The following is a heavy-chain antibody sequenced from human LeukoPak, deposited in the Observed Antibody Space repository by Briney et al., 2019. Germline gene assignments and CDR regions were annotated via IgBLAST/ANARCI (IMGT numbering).Heavy chain of an antibody. CDR3: ARDRSNLYYDSSGDAFDI. CDR2: ISSSSSYI. Sequence: GGSLRLSCAASGFTFSSYSMNWFRQAPGKGLEWVSSISSSSSYIYYPDSEKGRFTISRDNAKNSLYLQMNSLRDEDTAVYYCARDRSNLYYDSSGDAFDIWGQGTMVTVSS. CDR1: GFTFSSYS. V-gene: IGHV3-21*01. D-gene: IGHD3-22*01. J-gene: IGHJ3*02.